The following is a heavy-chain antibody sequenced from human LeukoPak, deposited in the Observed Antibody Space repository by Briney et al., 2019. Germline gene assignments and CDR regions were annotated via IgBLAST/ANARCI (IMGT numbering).Heavy chain of an antibody. CDR2: INGDGSTT. D-gene: IGHD2-2*01. V-gene: IGHV3-74*01. Sequence: PGGSLRLSCAASGFGFSNFWMHWVRRAPGKGLVWVSRINGDGSTTSYADSVKGRFTISRDNAKNTLYLQMNSLRAEDTAVYYCARAYCSSTSCRLDYWAREPWSPSPQ. CDR3: ARAYCSSTSCRLDY. J-gene: IGHJ4*02. CDR1: GFGFSNFW.